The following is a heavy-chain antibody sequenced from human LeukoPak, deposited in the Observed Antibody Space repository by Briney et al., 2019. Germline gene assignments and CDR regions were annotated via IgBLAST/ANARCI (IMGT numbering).Heavy chain of an antibody. J-gene: IGHJ5*02. CDR2: INPSGGST. CDR3: ARVGDFWSGYYPRAWFDP. D-gene: IGHD3-3*01. Sequence: VASVKVSCKASGYTFTSYYMHWVRQAPGQGLEWMGIINPSGGSTSYAQKFQGRVTTTRDTSTSTVYMELSSLRSEDTAVYYCARVGDFWSGYYPRAWFDPWGQGTLVTVSS. CDR1: GYTFTSYY. V-gene: IGHV1-46*01.